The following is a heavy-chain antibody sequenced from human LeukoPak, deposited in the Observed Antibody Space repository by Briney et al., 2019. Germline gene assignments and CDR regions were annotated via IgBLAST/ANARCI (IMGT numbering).Heavy chain of an antibody. Sequence: SETLSLIXTVSGYSITTNYYWAWIRQSPGTGLECIGSVYHNGETYYNPSLKSRVIISVDTSKNEFSLRLTSVTAADTAVYYCVTPRSWELSDMAVWGKGTTVIVSS. CDR3: VTPRSWELSDMAV. V-gene: IGHV4-38-2*02. D-gene: IGHD1-26*01. CDR2: VYHNGET. J-gene: IGHJ6*03. CDR1: GYSITTNYY.